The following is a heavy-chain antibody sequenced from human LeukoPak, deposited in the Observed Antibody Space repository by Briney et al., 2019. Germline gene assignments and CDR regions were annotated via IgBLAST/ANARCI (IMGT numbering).Heavy chain of an antibody. V-gene: IGHV3-23*01. CDR1: GFTFSSYG. Sequence: GGSLRLSCAASGFTFSSYGMSWVRQAPGKGLEWVSSISSGSSTYYADSVKGRFTISRDNSKKTLYLQKNSLRAEDTDVYYCAREVAVAGSFDYWSQGTLVTVSS. D-gene: IGHD6-19*01. CDR2: ISSGSST. CDR3: AREVAVAGSFDY. J-gene: IGHJ4*02.